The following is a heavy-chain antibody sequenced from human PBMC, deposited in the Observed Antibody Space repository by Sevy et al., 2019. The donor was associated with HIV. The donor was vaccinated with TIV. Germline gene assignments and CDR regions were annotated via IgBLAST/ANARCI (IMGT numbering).Heavy chain of an antibody. D-gene: IGHD3-3*01. CDR3: ARGLTIFGVAPQKH. J-gene: IGHJ4*02. CDR1: GYSFTAYY. Sequence: ASVKVSCKASGYSFTAYYMYWVRQAPGQGLEWMGWINPNCDDTNYAQKFQGRVTMTSDASINTAYMELSGLRFDDAAVYYCARGLTIFGVAPQKHWGQGTLVTVSS. CDR2: INPNCDDT. V-gene: IGHV1-2*02.